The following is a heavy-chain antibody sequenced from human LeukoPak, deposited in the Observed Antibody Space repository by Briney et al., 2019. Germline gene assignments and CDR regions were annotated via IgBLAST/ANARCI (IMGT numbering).Heavy chain of an antibody. CDR1: GFTVSSNY. Sequence: GGSLRLSCAASGFTVSSNYMSWVRQAPGKGLEWVSVIYSGGSTYYADSVKGRFTISRDNSKNTLYLQMNSLRAEDTAMYYCARDMELLRSVGAFDIWGQGTMVTVSS. V-gene: IGHV3-66*02. D-gene: IGHD1-26*01. CDR3: ARDMELLRSVGAFDI. J-gene: IGHJ3*02. CDR2: IYSGGST.